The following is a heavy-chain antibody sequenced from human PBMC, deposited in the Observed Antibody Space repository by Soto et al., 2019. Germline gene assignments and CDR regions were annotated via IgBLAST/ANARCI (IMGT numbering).Heavy chain of an antibody. CDR2: IYYRGNT. CDR3: ASLEGLATISYYFDY. Sequence: QLQLQESGPGLVKPSETLSLTCSVSGDSINSDNYYWGWIRQPPGKVLEWIGSIYYRGNTYYNPSLKTPLTISLETSEIQCSRTLSSVAAADSAVYFCASLEGLATISYYFDYWGQGTLVTVSS. V-gene: IGHV4-39*01. J-gene: IGHJ4*02. CDR1: GDSINSDNYY. D-gene: IGHD3-9*01.